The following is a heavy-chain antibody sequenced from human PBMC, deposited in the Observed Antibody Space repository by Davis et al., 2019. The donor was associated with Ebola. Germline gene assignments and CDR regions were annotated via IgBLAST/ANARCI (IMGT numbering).Heavy chain of an antibody. V-gene: IGHV3-30*18. J-gene: IGHJ4*02. CDR3: AKGGALHY. CDR1: GSTFSSYG. D-gene: IGHD3-16*01. Sequence: PGGSLRLSCAASGSTFSSYGMHWVRQAPGKGLEWVAVISYDGSNKYYADSVKGRFTISRDNSKNTLYLQMNSLRAEDTAVYYCAKGGALHYWGQGTLVTVSS. CDR2: ISYDGSNK.